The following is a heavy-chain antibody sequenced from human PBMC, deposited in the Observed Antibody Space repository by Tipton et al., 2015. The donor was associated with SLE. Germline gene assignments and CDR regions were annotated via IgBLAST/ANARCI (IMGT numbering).Heavy chain of an antibody. CDR1: GFNFSSYA. D-gene: IGHD2-2*01. V-gene: IGHV3-23*01. Sequence: SLRLSCADSGFNFSSYAMSWVRQAPGKGLEWVSAISGTGGRTYYADSVKGRFTISRDNSKNTLYLQMNSLRADDTAVYYCAKEGPDIAVVPAAAQADYCDYWGQGNLVTVSS. CDR3: AKEGPDIAVVPAAAQADYCDY. CDR2: ISGTGGRT. J-gene: IGHJ4*02.